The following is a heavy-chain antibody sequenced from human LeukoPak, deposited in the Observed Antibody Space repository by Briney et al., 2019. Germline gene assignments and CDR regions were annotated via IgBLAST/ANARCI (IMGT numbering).Heavy chain of an antibody. V-gene: IGHV3-23*01. CDR1: GFTFSSYA. Sequence: GGSLRLSCAASGFTFSSYAMSWVRQAPGKGLEWDSAIRGSGGRTYYADSVKGRLTISRDNSKNTLYLQMNSPRAEDTAVYYCAKQCLTDYFFDYWGQGTLVTVSS. CDR2: IRGSGGRT. D-gene: IGHD6-19*01. J-gene: IGHJ4*02. CDR3: AKQCLTDYFFDY.